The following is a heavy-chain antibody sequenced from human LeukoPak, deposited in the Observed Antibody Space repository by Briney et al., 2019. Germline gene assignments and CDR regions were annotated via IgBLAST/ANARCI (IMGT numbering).Heavy chain of an antibody. CDR1: GGTFSSYA. V-gene: IGHV1-69*04. CDR2: IIPILGIA. Sequence: GASVKVSCKGSGGTFSSYAISWVRQAPGQGLEWMGRIIPILGIANYAQKFQGRVTITADKSTSTAYMELSSLRSEDTAVYYCARERIYYDSSGYFVCWGQGTLVTVSS. CDR3: ARERIYYDSSGYFVC. D-gene: IGHD3-22*01. J-gene: IGHJ4*02.